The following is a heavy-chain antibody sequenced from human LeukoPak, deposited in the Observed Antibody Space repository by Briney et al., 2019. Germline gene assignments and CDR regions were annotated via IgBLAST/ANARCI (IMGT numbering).Heavy chain of an antibody. D-gene: IGHD3-3*01. V-gene: IGHV3-7*01. CDR2: INPDGSNM. Sequence: GGSLRLSCAASGFSFSSYWMSWVRQAPGKGLEWVANINPDGSNMLYVDSVKGRFTISRDNAKNSLYLQMNNLRAEDTAVYFCVSGFLQWLYWGQGALVTVSS. CDR1: GFSFSSYW. CDR3: VSGFLQWLY. J-gene: IGHJ4*02.